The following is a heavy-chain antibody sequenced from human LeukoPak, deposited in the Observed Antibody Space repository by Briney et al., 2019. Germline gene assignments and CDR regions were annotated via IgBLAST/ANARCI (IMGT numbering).Heavy chain of an antibody. V-gene: IGHV3-21*04. D-gene: IGHD6-19*01. CDR1: GFTFSTYS. Sequence: PGGSPRLSCAASGFTFSTYSMNWVRQAPGKGLEWVSSISSSSSYKYYADSVKGRFTISRDNSKNSLYLQMNTLRTEDTALYYCAKDSVGSGWRYFDYWGQGTLVTVSS. CDR3: AKDSVGSGWRYFDY. CDR2: ISSSSSYK. J-gene: IGHJ4*02.